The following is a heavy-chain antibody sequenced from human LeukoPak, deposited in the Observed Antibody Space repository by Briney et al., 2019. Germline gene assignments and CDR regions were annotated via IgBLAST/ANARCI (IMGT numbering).Heavy chain of an antibody. CDR3: ARSGVVVVPAAIAY. CDR1: GFTFSSYW. Sequence: PGGSLRLSCAASGFTFSSYWMSWVRQAPGKGLEWVANIKQDGSEKYYVDSVKGRFTISRDNAKNSLYLQMNSLRAKDTAVYYCARSGVVVVPAAIAYWGQGTLVTVSS. J-gene: IGHJ4*02. D-gene: IGHD2-2*01. CDR2: IKQDGSEK. V-gene: IGHV3-7*01.